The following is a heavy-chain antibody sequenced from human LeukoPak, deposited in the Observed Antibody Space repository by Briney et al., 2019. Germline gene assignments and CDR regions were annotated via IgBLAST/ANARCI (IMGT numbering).Heavy chain of an antibody. CDR3: ARHWDSGYSSPGDDY. Sequence: SETLSLTCAVYGGSFSGYYWSWIRQPPGKGLEWIGEINHSGSTNYNPSLKSRVTISVDTSKNQFSLKLSSVTAADTAVYYCARHWDSGYSSPGDDYWGQGTLVTVSS. V-gene: IGHV4-34*01. CDR2: INHSGST. D-gene: IGHD6-13*01. CDR1: GGSFSGYY. J-gene: IGHJ4*02.